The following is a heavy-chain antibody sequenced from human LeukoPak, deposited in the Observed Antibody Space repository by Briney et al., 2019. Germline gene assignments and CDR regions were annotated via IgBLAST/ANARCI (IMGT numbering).Heavy chain of an antibody. D-gene: IGHD6-6*01. CDR2: ISSSGSTI. CDR1: GFTFSSYE. V-gene: IGHV3-48*03. CDR3: ARVGSSSSPPLS. J-gene: IGHJ4*02. Sequence: QPGGSLRLSCAASGFTFSSYEMNWVRQAPGKGLEWVSYISSSGSTIYYADSVKGRFTISRDNAKNSPYLQMNSLRAEDTAVYYCARVGSSSSPPLSWGQGTLVTVSS.